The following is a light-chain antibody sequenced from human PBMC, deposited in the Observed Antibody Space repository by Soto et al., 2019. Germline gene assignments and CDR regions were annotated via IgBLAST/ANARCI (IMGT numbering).Light chain of an antibody. CDR2: DAD. CDR1: HSVSSTF. Sequence: TVVTQSPGTLSMSPGETATLTCSASHSVSSTFLAWYQQKPGQAPTLLIYDADTRATGIPDRFSVSGFRTHFTVTVSRLQHDDLAVYYCLRSGSSVSFAQGTRLEIK. CDR3: LRSGSSVS. V-gene: IGKV3-20*01. J-gene: IGKJ5*01.